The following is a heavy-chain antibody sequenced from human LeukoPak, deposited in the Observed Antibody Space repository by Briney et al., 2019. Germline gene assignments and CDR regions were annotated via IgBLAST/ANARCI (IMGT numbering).Heavy chain of an antibody. D-gene: IGHD6-19*01. V-gene: IGHV3-48*03. J-gene: IGHJ5*02. CDR2: ISSSGSNM. CDR1: GFTLRSYE. Sequence: GGSLRLSCAASGFTLRSYEMNWVRQAPGKSLEWLSFISSSGSNMAYADSVKGRFTISRDNTNNSLSLQMNSLRAEDTAVYYCAKDLYRSSGWFPNWFDPWGQGTLVTVSS. CDR3: AKDLYRSSGWFPNWFDP.